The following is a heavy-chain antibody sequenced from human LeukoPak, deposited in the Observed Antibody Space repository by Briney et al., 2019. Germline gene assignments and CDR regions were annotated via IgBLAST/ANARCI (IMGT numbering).Heavy chain of an antibody. CDR1: GGSISSSNW. V-gene: IGHV4-4*02. D-gene: IGHD1-14*01. J-gene: IGHJ3*02. CDR3: ARVTGRDDAFDI. Sequence: PSETLSLTCAVSGGSISSSNWWSWVRQPPGKGLEWIGEIYHSGSTNYNPSLKSRVTISVDTSKNQFSLKLRSVTAADTAVYYCARVTGRDDAFDIWGQGTMVTVSS. CDR2: IYHSGST.